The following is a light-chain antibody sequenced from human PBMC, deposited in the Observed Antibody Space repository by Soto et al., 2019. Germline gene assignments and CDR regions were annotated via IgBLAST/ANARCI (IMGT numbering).Light chain of an antibody. CDR2: DVS. CDR3: CSYAGSSTWV. J-gene: IGLJ3*02. Sequence: QSALTQPASVSGSPGQSITISCTGTSSDVGSYDLVSWYQQHPGKAPKLMIYDVSKRPSGVSNRFSGSKSGNTASRTISGLQAEAEADYYCCSYAGSSTWVFGGGTKRTVL. V-gene: IGLV2-23*02. CDR1: SSDVGSYDL.